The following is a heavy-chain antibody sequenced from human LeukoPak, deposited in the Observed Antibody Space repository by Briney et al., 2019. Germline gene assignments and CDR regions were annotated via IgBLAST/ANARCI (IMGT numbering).Heavy chain of an antibody. D-gene: IGHD2-15*01. CDR3: ARGGFIGYCSGGSCYTQNAFDI. CDR1: GYTFTSYY. Sequence: ASVKVSCKASGYTFTSYYMHWVRQAPGQGLEWMGIINPSGGSTCYAQKFQGRVTMTRDTSTSTVYMELSSLRFEDTAVYYCARGGFIGYCSGGSCYTQNAFDIWGQGTMVTVSS. CDR2: INPSGGST. J-gene: IGHJ3*02. V-gene: IGHV1-46*01.